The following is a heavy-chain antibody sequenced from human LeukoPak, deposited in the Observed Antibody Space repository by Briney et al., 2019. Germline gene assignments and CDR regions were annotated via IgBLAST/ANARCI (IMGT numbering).Heavy chain of an antibody. CDR2: INAGNGNT. CDR3: ARVRIAARPHYDY. D-gene: IGHD6-6*01. V-gene: IGHV1-3*01. J-gene: IGHJ4*02. CDR1: GYTFTSYA. Sequence: ASVKVSCKASGYTFTSYAMHWVRQAPGQRPEWMGWINAGNGNTKYSQKFQGRVTITRDTSASTAYMELSSLRSEDTAVYYCARVRIAARPHYDYWGQGTLVTVSS.